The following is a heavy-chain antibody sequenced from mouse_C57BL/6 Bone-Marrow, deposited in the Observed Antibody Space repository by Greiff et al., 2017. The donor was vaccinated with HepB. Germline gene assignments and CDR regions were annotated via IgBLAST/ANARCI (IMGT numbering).Heavy chain of an antibody. CDR2: ISNGGGST. CDR3: ARLGGYYGYYAMDY. J-gene: IGHJ4*01. D-gene: IGHD2-3*01. CDR1: GFTFSDYY. V-gene: IGHV5-12*01. Sequence: EVMLVESGGGLVQPGGSLKLSCAASGFTFSDYYMYWVRQTPEKRLEWVAYISNGGGSTYYPDTVKGRFTISRDNAKNTLYLQMSRMKSEDTAMYYCARLGGYYGYYAMDYWGQGTSVTVSS.